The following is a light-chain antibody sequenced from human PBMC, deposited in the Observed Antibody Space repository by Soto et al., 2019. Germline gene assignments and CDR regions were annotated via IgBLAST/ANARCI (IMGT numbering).Light chain of an antibody. V-gene: IGKV3-20*01. CDR3: QQFSSYPLT. CDR1: QGLTTK. Sequence: EIVLTQSPGTLSLSPGERATLSCRASQGLTTKLAWYQQKPGQAPRLLIYGASTRATGIPARFSGSGSGTDFTLTISRLEPEDFAVYYCQQFSSYPLTFGGGTKVDIK. J-gene: IGKJ4*01. CDR2: GAS.